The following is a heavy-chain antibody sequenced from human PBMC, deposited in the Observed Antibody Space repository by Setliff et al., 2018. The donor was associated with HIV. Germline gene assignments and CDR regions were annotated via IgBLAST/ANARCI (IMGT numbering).Heavy chain of an antibody. D-gene: IGHD2-2*01. V-gene: IGHV4-59*01. CDR3: ARRASSHGPYWYFDL. CDR2: IYYSGGA. J-gene: IGHJ2*01. Sequence: SSETLSLTCSVSGGSLNRYYWSWIRQTPGKGLEWIGYIYYSGGANYNTHPSLKNRVTILVDTSKNQFSLRLNSVSAADTAVYYCARRASSHGPYWYFDLWGRGTLVTVSS. CDR1: GGSLNRYY.